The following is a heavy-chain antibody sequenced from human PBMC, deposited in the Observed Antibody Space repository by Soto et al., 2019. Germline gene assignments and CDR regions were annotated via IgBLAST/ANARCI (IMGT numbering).Heavy chain of an antibody. CDR3: ARTLKGYCSSTSCYSWFDP. V-gene: IGHV1-69*01. J-gene: IGHJ5*02. Sequence: QVQLVQSGAEVKKPGSSVKVSCKASGGTFSSYAISWVRQAPGQGLEWMGGIIPIFGTANYAQKFQGRVTITAAESTSTAYMELSSLISEDTAVYYCARTLKGYCSSTSCYSWFDPWGQGTLVTVSS. CDR2: IIPIFGTA. CDR1: GGTFSSYA. D-gene: IGHD2-2*01.